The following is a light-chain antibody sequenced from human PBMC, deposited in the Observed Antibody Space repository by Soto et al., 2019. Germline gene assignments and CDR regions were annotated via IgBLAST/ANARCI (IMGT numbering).Light chain of an antibody. V-gene: IGKV3-11*01. Sequence: EIVLTQSPATLSFSPGERATLSCRASQSVSSYLAWYQQKPGQAPRLLIYDASNRATGIPARFSGSGSGTDFTLTISCLEPEDFAGYYCQQRSNWPSFGQGTKLEIK. CDR1: QSVSSY. CDR3: QQRSNWPS. J-gene: IGKJ2*01. CDR2: DAS.